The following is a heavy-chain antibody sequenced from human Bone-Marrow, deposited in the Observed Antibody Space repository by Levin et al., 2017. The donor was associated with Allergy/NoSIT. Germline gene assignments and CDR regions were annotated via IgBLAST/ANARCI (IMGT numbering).Heavy chain of an antibody. CDR1: GGTFSSYA. Sequence: SVKVSCKASGGTFSSYAISWVRQAPGQGLEWMGGIIPIFGTANYAQKFQGRVTITADESTSTAYMELSSLRSEDTAVYYCARVNTMIVVGLNWFDPWGQGTLVTVSS. D-gene: IGHD3-22*01. J-gene: IGHJ5*02. CDR3: ARVNTMIVVGLNWFDP. V-gene: IGHV1-69*13. CDR2: IIPIFGTA.